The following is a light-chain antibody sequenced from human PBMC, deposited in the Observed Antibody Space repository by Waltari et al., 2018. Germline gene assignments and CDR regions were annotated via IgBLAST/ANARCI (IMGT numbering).Light chain of an antibody. CDR2: AAS. V-gene: IGKV1-39*01. CDR1: QDISSY. J-gene: IGKJ1*01. CDR3: QQTYSTPPWT. Sequence: DIQMTQSPSSLSASVGDRVTITCRASQDISSYLNWYQQKPGKAPKLLIYAASSLQSGVPSKFSGSGSGKDFTLTISSLQPEDFATYYCQQTYSTPPWTFGQGTKVEIK.